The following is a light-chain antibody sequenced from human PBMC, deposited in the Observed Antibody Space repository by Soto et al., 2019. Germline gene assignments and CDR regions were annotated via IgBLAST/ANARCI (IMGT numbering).Light chain of an antibody. CDR1: QTISSW. CDR3: QHYNSYSEA. J-gene: IGKJ1*01. CDR2: KAS. V-gene: IGKV1-5*03. Sequence: DIQMTQSPSTLSGSVGDRVTITCRASQTISSWLAWYQQKPGKAPKLLIYKASTLKSGVPSRFSGSGSGTEFTLTISSLQPDHFATDYCQHYNSYSEAFGQGTKVELK.